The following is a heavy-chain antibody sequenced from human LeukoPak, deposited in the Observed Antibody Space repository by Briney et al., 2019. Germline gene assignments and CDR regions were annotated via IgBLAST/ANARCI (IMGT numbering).Heavy chain of an antibody. J-gene: IGHJ5*02. CDR2: INPNSGGT. D-gene: IGHD2-15*01. CDR1: GYTFTGYY. CDR3: AREGGSVCSGGSCYWFDP. Sequence: GASVKVSCKASGYTFTGYYTHWVRQAPGQGLEWMGWINPNSGGTNYAQKFQGRVTMTRDTSISAAYMELSRLRSDDTAVYYCAREGGSVCSGGSCYWFDPWGQGTLVTVSS. V-gene: IGHV1-2*02.